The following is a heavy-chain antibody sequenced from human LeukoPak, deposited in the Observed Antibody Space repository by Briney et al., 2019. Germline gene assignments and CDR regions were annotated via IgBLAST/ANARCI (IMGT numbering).Heavy chain of an antibody. CDR2: INPNSGGT. Sequence: ASVKVSCKASGYTFTGYYMHWVRQAPGQGLEWMGWINPNSGGTNYAQKFQGRVTMTRDTSISTAYVELSRLRSDDTAVYYCARGRDSSGYYFGRSYFDYWGQGTLVTVSS. CDR3: ARGRDSSGYYFGRSYFDY. V-gene: IGHV1-2*02. D-gene: IGHD3-22*01. J-gene: IGHJ4*02. CDR1: GYTFTGYY.